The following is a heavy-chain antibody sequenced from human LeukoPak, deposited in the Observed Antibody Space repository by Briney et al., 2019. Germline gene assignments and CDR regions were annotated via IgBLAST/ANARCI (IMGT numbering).Heavy chain of an antibody. D-gene: IGHD3-22*01. V-gene: IGHV3-21*01. CDR3: AREDSSGYHFDY. J-gene: IGHJ4*02. Sequence: GGSLRLSCAASGFTFSSYSMNWVRQAPGKGLEWVSSISSSSSYIYYADSVKGRFTISRDNAKNSLYLQMNSLRAEDTAVYYCAREDSSGYHFDYWGQGTLVTVPS. CDR2: ISSSSSYI. CDR1: GFTFSSYS.